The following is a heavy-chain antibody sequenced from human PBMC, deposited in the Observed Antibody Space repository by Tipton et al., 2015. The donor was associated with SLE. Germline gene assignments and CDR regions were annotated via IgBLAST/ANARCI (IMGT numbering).Heavy chain of an antibody. D-gene: IGHD6-13*01. CDR3: ARVYSSNWYDYYYMDV. Sequence: SLRLSCVASGFTFSSYSMNWVRQAPGKGLEWLAIVSYDGGTKFYADSVKGRFTISRDNSKNTLYLQMNSLRAEDTAMYYCARVYSSNWYDYYYMDVWGKGTTVTVSS. J-gene: IGHJ6*03. V-gene: IGHV3-30*04. CDR2: VSYDGGTK. CDR1: GFTFSSYS.